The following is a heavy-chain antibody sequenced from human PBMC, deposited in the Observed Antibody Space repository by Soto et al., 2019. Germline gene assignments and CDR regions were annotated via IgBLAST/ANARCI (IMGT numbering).Heavy chain of an antibody. CDR3: ARRIIAAAASYYYGMDV. V-gene: IGHV5-10-1*01. CDR1: GYSFTSYW. CDR2: IDPSDSYT. D-gene: IGHD6-13*01. Sequence: PGESLKISCKGSGYSFTSYWISWVRQMPGKGLEWMGRIDPSDSYTNYSPSFQGHVTISADKSISTAYLQWSSLKASDTAMYYCARRIIAAAASYYYGMDVWGQGTTVTVSS. J-gene: IGHJ6*02.